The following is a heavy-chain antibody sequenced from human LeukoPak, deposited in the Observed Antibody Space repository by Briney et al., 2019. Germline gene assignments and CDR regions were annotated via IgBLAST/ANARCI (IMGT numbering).Heavy chain of an antibody. CDR2: ISYDGSNK. Sequence: GGSLRLSCAASGFTFSSYGMHWVRQAPGKGLEWVAVISYDGSNKYYADSVKGRFTISRDNSKNTLYLQMNSLRAEDTAVYYCARVWEYCSSTSCENYGMDVWGKGTTVTVSS. D-gene: IGHD2-2*01. CDR1: GFTFSSYG. V-gene: IGHV3-30*03. CDR3: ARVWEYCSSTSCENYGMDV. J-gene: IGHJ6*04.